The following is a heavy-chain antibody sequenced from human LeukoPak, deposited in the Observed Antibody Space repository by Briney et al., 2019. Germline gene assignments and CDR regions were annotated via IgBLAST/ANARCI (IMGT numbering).Heavy chain of an antibody. CDR2: ISASGHYT. V-gene: IGHV3-23*01. CDR3: TKVGSWGDYYFYFYIDV. D-gene: IGHD1-26*01. CDR1: GFTFGNSA. Sequence: GGSLRLSCEASGFTFGNSAMAWVRQAPGKGLEWLSGISASGHYTYNAHSAKGRFTISRDNSKNTLYLQMNSLKAEDTAVYFCTKVGSWGDYYFYFYIDVWGKGTTVTVSS. J-gene: IGHJ6*03.